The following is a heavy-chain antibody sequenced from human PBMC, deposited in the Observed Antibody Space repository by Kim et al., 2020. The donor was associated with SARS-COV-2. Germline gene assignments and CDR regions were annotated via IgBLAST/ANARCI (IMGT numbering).Heavy chain of an antibody. J-gene: IGHJ4*02. D-gene: IGHD4-17*01. V-gene: IGHV3-73*01. CDR3: SRHSGKRGDRGFDN. CDR1: GFTFSASA. Sequence: GGSLRLSCAASGFTFSASAMHWVRQASGKGLEWVGRIRSKPNNYATSYAASVTGRFTISRDDSTNTVYLQMDSLKTDDTAVYFCSRHSGKRGDRGFDNWSQGTLVTVSS. CDR2: IRSKPNNYAT.